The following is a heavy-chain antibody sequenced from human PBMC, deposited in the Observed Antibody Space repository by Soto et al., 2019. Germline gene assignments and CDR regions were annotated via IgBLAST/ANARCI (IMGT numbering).Heavy chain of an antibody. D-gene: IGHD3-3*01. CDR3: ARGGGVGVAGSAAFDM. CDR2: INPATGAA. CDR1: GYPVTAYY. Sequence: QLHLVQSGAVVKKPGASVTVSCSASGYPVTAYYMHWVRQAPGRGLEWMGGINPATGAAKYTQTFRGRVTKTRDPSTSTVFMELGGLTSADTAVFYWARGGGVGVAGSAAFDMWGQGTLVTVSS. V-gene: IGHV1-2*02. J-gene: IGHJ3*02.